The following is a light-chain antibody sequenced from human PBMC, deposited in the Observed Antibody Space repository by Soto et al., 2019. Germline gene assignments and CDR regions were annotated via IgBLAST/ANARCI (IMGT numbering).Light chain of an antibody. Sequence: EIVLTQSPGTLSLSPGERATLSCRASQSLTSRNLAWYQQKPGQAPRLLIYAASSRATGIPDRFSGSGSGTDFTLTIARLEPEDFAVYYCQQYGSSPRTFGQGTKVDIK. CDR2: AAS. CDR3: QQYGSSPRT. CDR1: QSLTSRN. V-gene: IGKV3-20*01. J-gene: IGKJ1*01.